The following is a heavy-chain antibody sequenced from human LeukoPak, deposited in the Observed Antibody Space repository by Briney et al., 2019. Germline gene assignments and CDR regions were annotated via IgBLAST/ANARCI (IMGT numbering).Heavy chain of an antibody. V-gene: IGHV3-21*01. CDR3: ARGTPSSSGGYYFDY. J-gene: IGHJ4*02. D-gene: IGHD6-13*01. CDR2: ISSSSSYI. Sequence: GGSLRLSCAASGFTFSSYSMNWVRQAPGKGLEWVSSISSSSSYIYYADSVKGRFTISRDNVKNSLYLQMNSLRAEDTAVYYCARGTPSSSGGYYFDYWGQGTLVTVSS. CDR1: GFTFSSYS.